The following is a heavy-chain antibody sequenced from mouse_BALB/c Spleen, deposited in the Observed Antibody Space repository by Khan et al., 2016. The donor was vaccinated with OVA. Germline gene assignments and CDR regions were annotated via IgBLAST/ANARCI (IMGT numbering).Heavy chain of an antibody. CDR2: INPRTSYT. CDR1: GYTFTSNT. J-gene: IGHJ4*01. D-gene: IGHD2-14*01. Sequence: VQLQQSGAELARPGASVKMSCQASGYTFTSNTMHWVKQRPGQGLEWIGYINPRTSYTNYNQKFKDKATLTADKSSSTADMQLSSLTSEDSAVXYCARRTTDYAMDYWGQGTSVTVSS. CDR3: ARRTTDYAMDY. V-gene: IGHV1-4*01.